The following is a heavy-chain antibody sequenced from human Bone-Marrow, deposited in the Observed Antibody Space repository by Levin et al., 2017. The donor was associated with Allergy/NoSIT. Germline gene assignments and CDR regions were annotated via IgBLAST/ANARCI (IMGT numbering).Heavy chain of an antibody. V-gene: IGHV4-39*01. Sequence: PSETLSLTCTVSGGSLSSGTSYWGWIRQPPGKGLEWIGNIHYIGSTYYNPSLSSRVTISVDTSRNQFSLRLSSVTAADTAVYFCGSCHASLFMDIWGKGTTVIVSP. CDR3: GSCHASLFMDI. D-gene: IGHD3-10*02. CDR1: GGSLSSGTSY. CDR2: IHYIGST. J-gene: IGHJ6*04.